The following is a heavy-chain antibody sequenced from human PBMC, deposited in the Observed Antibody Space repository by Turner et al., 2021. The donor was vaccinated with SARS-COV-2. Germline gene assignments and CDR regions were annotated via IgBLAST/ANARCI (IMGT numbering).Heavy chain of an antibody. CDR1: GFTFSNFA. J-gene: IGHJ4*02. D-gene: IGHD2-2*01. V-gene: IGHV3-23*04. Sequence: EVQLVESGGGLVQPGGSLRLSCAASGFTFSNFAMTWVRQAPGRGLEWVSAISASGGDTHYADSVKGRFTISRDNSKSTLYLQVNSLRAEDTAMYYCAADCTSASCYSRNADYWGQGTLVTVSS. CDR3: AADCTSASCYSRNADY. CDR2: ISASGGDT.